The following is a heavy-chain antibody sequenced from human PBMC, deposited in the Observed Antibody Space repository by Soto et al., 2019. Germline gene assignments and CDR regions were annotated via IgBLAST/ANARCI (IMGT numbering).Heavy chain of an antibody. Sequence: PGGSLRLSCAASGFTFTSYAIHWVRQAPGKGLEWVAVISYDETNIYYADSVKGRFTISRDSSRDTLHLQMSSLRADDTAVYYCAKSELRFLEWFPGGSAIYGMDVWGQGTTVTVSS. D-gene: IGHD3-3*01. CDR1: GFTFTSYA. J-gene: IGHJ6*02. CDR2: ISYDETNI. CDR3: AKSELRFLEWFPGGSAIYGMDV. V-gene: IGHV3-30-3*02.